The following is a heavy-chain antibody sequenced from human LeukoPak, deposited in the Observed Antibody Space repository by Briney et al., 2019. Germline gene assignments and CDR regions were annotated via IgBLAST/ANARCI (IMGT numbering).Heavy chain of an antibody. J-gene: IGHJ4*02. D-gene: IGHD3-3*01. V-gene: IGHV3-21*01. CDR3: ARGHRGYDFWSGYSTGLDS. CDR1: GFTFTDYT. Sequence: PGESLRLSCAASGFTFTDYTMNWVRQAPGKGLEWVSSISSSRTYIYYADSVKGRFTISRDNANNSLYLQMNSLRNEDTAVYFCARGHRGYDFWSGYSTGLDSWGQGTLVTVSS. CDR2: ISSSRTYI.